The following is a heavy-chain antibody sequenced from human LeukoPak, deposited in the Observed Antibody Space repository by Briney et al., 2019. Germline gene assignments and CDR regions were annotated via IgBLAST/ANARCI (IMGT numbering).Heavy chain of an antibody. CDR2: FDPEDGET. V-gene: IGHV1-24*01. D-gene: IGHD4-17*01. CDR1: GYTLTELS. CDR3: ATVAYGDYAGYNWFDP. J-gene: IGHJ5*02. Sequence: GASVKVSCKVSGYTLTELSMHWVRQAPGKGLEWMGGFDPEDGETIYAQKFQGRVTMTEDTSTDTAYMELSSLRSEDTAVYYCATVAYGDYAGYNWFDPWGQGTLVTVSS.